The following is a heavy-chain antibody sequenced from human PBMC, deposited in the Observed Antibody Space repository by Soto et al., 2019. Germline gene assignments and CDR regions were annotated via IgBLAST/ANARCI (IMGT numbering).Heavy chain of an antibody. J-gene: IGHJ5*02. D-gene: IGHD5-12*01. Sequence: PSETLSLTCTVSGGSISSGGYYWSWIRQHPGKGLEWIGYIYYSGSTYYNPSLKSRVTISVDTSKNQFSLKLSSVTAADTVVFYCARVGYSGYDSWFDPWGQGTLVTVSS. CDR2: IYYSGST. CDR3: ARVGYSGYDSWFDP. V-gene: IGHV4-31*03. CDR1: GGSISSGGYY.